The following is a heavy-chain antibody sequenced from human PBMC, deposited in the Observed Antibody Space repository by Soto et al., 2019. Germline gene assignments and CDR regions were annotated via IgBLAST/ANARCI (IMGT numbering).Heavy chain of an antibody. CDR2: ISGDGHDT. CDR3: ARVTRYYYYGMDV. J-gene: IGHJ6*02. D-gene: IGHD3-16*01. V-gene: IGHV3-23*01. CDR1: GFTFNNYA. Sequence: GGSLRLSCAASGFTFNNYAMGWVRQASGKGLEWVSNISGDGHDTYYINSVKGRFTISRDNSKSTLYLQMNSLRVEDTAVYYCARVTRYYYYGMDVWGQGTTVTVSS.